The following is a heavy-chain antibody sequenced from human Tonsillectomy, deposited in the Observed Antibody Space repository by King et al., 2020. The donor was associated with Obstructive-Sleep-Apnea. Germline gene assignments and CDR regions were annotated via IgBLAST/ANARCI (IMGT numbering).Heavy chain of an antibody. CDR3: ARTVTGYSGYDTIFDY. CDR1: GYTFTSYD. V-gene: IGHV1-8*01. D-gene: IGHD5-12*01. Sequence: VQLVESGAEVKKPGASVKVSCKASGYTFTSYDINWVRQATGQGLEWMGWMNPNSGNTGYAQKFQGRVTMTRNTSISTAYMELSSLRSEDTAVYYCARTVTGYSGYDTIFDYWGQGTLVTVSS. CDR2: MNPNSGNT. J-gene: IGHJ4*02.